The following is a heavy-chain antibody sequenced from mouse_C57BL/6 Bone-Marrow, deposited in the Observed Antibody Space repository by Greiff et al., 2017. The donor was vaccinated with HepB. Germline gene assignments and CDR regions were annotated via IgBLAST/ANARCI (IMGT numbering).Heavy chain of an antibody. CDR3: ARDYYGSSYAMDY. V-gene: IGHV1-61*01. CDR1: GYTFTSYW. CDR2: IYPSDSET. Sequence: VQLQQPGAELVRPGSSVKLSRKASGYTFTSYWMDWVKQRPGQGLEWIGNIYPSDSETHYNQKFKDKATLTVDKSSSTAYMQLSSLTSEDSAVYYCARDYYGSSYAMDYWGQGTSVTVSS. J-gene: IGHJ4*01. D-gene: IGHD1-1*01.